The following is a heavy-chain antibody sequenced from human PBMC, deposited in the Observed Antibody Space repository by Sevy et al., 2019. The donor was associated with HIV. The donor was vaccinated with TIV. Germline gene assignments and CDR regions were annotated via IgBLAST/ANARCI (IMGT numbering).Heavy chain of an antibody. CDR1: GFTFSSYG. D-gene: IGHD6-13*01. CDR3: AKDGGDSSRWYSSGMDV. Sequence: GGSLRLSCAASGFTFSSYGMHWVRQAPGKGLEWVAFIRYDGSNKYYADSVKGRFTISRDNSKNTMYLQMNSLKAEDTAVYYCAKDGGDSSRWYSSGMDVWGQGTTVTVSS. V-gene: IGHV3-30*02. CDR2: IRYDGSNK. J-gene: IGHJ6*02.